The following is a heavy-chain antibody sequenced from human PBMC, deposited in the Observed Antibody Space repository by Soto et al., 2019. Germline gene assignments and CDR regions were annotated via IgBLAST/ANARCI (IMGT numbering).Heavy chain of an antibody. V-gene: IGHV3-30*18. D-gene: IGHD3-3*01. CDR3: AKNYDFWSGYFRWFAR. J-gene: IGHJ5*02. Sequence: QVQLVESGGGVVQPGRSLRLSCAASGFTFSSYGMHWVRQAPGKGLEWVAVISYDGSNKYYADSVKGRFTISRDNSKNTLYLQMNSLRAEDTAMYYCAKNYDFWSGYFRWFARWGQGTLVTVFS. CDR1: GFTFSSYG. CDR2: ISYDGSNK.